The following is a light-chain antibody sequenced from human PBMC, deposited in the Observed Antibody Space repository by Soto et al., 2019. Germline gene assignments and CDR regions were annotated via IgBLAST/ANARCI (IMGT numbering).Light chain of an antibody. J-gene: IGKJ1*01. CDR1: QSIGKD. Sequence: EIVMTQSPVTLSVSPGEGATLSCWASQSIGKDVAWYQQRPGQAPRLLIYGASTRAPGIPARFSGSGSGTDFTLTISGLLSEDFALYYCQQYNNWARTFGQGTNV. CDR3: QQYNNWART. V-gene: IGKV3-15*01. CDR2: GAS.